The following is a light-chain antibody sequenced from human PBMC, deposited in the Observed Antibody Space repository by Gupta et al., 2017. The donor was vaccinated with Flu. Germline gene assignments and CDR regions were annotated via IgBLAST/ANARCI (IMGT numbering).Light chain of an antibody. CDR2: EVT. CDR3: SSYTSRGTLVI. Sequence: RPITISGTGTSSDVGVYKYVSWYQHHPGKAPKLIIYEVTNRPSGVSIRFSGSKSGNTASLTISGLQAEDEADYFCSSYTSRGTLVIFGGGTKLT. CDR1: SSDVGVYKY. J-gene: IGLJ2*01. V-gene: IGLV2-14*01.